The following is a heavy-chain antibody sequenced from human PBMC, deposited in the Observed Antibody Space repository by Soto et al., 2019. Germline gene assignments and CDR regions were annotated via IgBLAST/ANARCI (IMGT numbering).Heavy chain of an antibody. V-gene: IGHV1-69*05. CDR2: IIPIFGTA. J-gene: IGHJ4*02. D-gene: IGHD7-27*01. Sequence: SVKVSCKASGGTFSSYAISWVRQAPGQGLEWMGGIIPIFGTANYAQRFQGRVTMTRDTSTTTVYMDLSSLRSEDTAVYHCARAQAWGIHDYWGQGALVTVSS. CDR3: ARAQAWGIHDY. CDR1: GGTFSSYA.